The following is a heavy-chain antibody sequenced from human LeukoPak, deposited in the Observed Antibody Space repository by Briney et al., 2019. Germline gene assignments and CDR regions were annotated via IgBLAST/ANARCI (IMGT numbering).Heavy chain of an antibody. CDR2: ISYDGNNH. Sequence: AIHWVRQAPGRGLEWVAIISYDGNNHYYADSVKGRFTISRDNSKNTLYLQMNSLRDEDTAVYYCARVNWARLDYWGQGALVTVSS. V-gene: IGHV3-30*04. CDR1: A. J-gene: IGHJ4*02. CDR3: ARVNWARLDY. D-gene: IGHD7-27*01.